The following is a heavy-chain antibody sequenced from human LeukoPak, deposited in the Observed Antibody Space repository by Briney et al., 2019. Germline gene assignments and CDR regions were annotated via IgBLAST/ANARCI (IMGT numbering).Heavy chain of an antibody. CDR2: IYYSGST. D-gene: IGHD3-3*01. CDR1: GGSISSYY. V-gene: IGHV4-59*01. CDR3: ARVGVATNLGYYYYMDV. J-gene: IGHJ6*03. Sequence: SVTLSLTCTVSGGSISSYYWSWIRQPPGKGLEWIGYIYYSGSTNYNPSLKSRVTISVDTSKNQFSLKLSSVTAADTAVYYCARVGVATNLGYYYYMDVWGKGTTVTVSS.